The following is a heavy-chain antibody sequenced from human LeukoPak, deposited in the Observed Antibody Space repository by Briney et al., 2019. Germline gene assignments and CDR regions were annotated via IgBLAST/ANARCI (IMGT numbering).Heavy chain of an antibody. CDR2: INPNSGGT. V-gene: IGHV1-2*02. J-gene: IGHJ4*02. CDR3: ATVLRSSWRLDY. Sequence: GASVKVSCKASGYTFTGYYMHWVRQAPGQGLEWMGWINPNSGGTNYAQKFQGRVTMTEDTSTDTAYMELSSLRSEDTAVYYCATVLRSSWRLDYWGQGTLVTVSS. CDR1: GYTFTGYY. D-gene: IGHD6-13*01.